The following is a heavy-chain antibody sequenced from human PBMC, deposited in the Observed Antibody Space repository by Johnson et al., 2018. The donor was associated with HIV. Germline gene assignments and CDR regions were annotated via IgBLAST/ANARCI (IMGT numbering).Heavy chain of an antibody. CDR1: GLTVSSNY. CDR3: ARDRRVSREGYCSGCTCYPYIAYTDTFDI. V-gene: IGHV3-66*01. CDR2: IYSGTNT. Sequence: EVQLVESGGGLVQPGGSLRLSCVASGLTVSSNYMSWVRQAPGGGLECVSVIYSGTNTYYADSVKGRFTISRDNSTNTLYLQMTTLRAEDTAVYYCARDRRVSREGYCSGCTCYPYIAYTDTFDIWGQGTVVTVSS. D-gene: IGHD2-15*01. J-gene: IGHJ3*02.